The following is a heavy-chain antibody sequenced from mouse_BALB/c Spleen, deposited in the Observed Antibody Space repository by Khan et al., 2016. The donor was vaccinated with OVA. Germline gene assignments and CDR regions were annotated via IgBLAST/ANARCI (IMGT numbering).Heavy chain of an antibody. D-gene: IGHD1-1*02. CDR3: ASGGYWYFDV. Sequence: QVQLKQSGPELKKPGETVKISCKASGYTFTNYGMNWVKQAPGKGLKWMGWINTYTGEPTYADDFKGRFAFSLETSASTAYLQINNLKNEDMATYFCASGGYWYFDVWGAGTTVTVSS. CDR1: GYTFTNYG. CDR2: INTYTGEP. V-gene: IGHV9-1*02. J-gene: IGHJ1*01.